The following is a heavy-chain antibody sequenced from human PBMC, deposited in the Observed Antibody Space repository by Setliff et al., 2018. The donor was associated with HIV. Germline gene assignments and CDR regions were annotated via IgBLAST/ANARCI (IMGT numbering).Heavy chain of an antibody. CDR2: IYQSGST. Sequence: PSQTLSLTCGVSGYSITSDYYWGWIRQPPGKGLEWIGSIYQSGSTYYNPSLKSRVTISVDASKNQFSLKLSSVTAADTAVYYCARGPLTIFGVVIIPNYFDYWGQGTLVTVSS. V-gene: IGHV4-38-2*01. D-gene: IGHD3-3*01. CDR1: GYSITSDYY. CDR3: ARGPLTIFGVVIIPNYFDY. J-gene: IGHJ4*02.